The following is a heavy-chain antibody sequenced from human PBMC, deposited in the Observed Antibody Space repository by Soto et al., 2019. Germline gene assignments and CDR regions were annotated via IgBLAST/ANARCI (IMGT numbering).Heavy chain of an antibody. V-gene: IGHV3-7*01. Sequence: GGSLRLSCAASGFTFSRYWMSWIRQAPGKGLEWVANVKQDGSQSYLVDSVKGRFTVSRDNAKNSLFLQMNSLRAEDTAVYDCVRDGSSGWHCDSWGQGTLVTVSS. J-gene: IGHJ4*02. CDR2: VKQDGSQS. CDR3: VRDGSSGWHCDS. CDR1: GFTFSRYW. D-gene: IGHD6-19*01.